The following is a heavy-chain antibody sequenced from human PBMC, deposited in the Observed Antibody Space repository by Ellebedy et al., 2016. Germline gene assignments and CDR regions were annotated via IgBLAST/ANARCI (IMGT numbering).Heavy chain of an antibody. V-gene: IGHV4-39*01. Sequence: SETLSLXXSVSGDTISSSRYYWGWIRQPPGKGLEWIGSIYYTGGPYYNPSLRSRVTISVETSKNQLSLKLTSVTATDTAVYYCARSLAVVLMVYDSWGQGTLVTVSS. CDR3: ARSLAVVLMVYDS. J-gene: IGHJ4*02. D-gene: IGHD2-8*01. CDR1: GDTISSSRYY. CDR2: IYYTGGP.